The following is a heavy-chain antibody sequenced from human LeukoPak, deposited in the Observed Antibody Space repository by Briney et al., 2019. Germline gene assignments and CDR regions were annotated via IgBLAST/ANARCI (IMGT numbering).Heavy chain of an antibody. Sequence: ASVKVSCKASGYTLTDYYLHWVRQAPGQGLKWMGWINPNSGATHYAQSFQARVTMTRDTSIASSYMELTGLESDDTAEYYCARGRRILGGPENAGDFFDFWGQGSLVTVSS. V-gene: IGHV1-2*02. CDR3: ARGRRILGGPENAGDFFDF. CDR1: GYTLTDYY. J-gene: IGHJ4*01. CDR2: INPNSGAT. D-gene: IGHD3-16*01.